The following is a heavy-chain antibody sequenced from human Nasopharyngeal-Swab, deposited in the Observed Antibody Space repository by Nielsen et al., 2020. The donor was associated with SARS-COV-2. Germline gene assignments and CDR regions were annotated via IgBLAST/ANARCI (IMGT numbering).Heavy chain of an antibody. CDR2: PSSRSRWFT. CDR1: GDSVSTSNNS. D-gene: IGHD6-6*01. V-gene: IGHV6-1*01. J-gene: IGHJ4*02. Sequence: SQALSLTCVISGDSVSTSNNSWSWLRQSPSRGLEWLGRPSSRSRWFTDYAPSVESRITINPDTTKNQLSLLVNSVTPEDTAVYYCARHISSSRAYFDSWGQGTLVTVSS. CDR3: ARHISSSRAYFDS.